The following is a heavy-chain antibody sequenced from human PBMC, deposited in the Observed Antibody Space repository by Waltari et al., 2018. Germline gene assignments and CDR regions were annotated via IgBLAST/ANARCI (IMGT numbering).Heavy chain of an antibody. Sequence: QLQLQESGPGLVKPSETLSLTCTVSDGSISSGNYYWGWIRQPPGKGLQWIGSIYYSGRTSDNPARKSRVTISVDTPKNQFSLKLSSVTAADTAVYYCARSLHIFRAAAGMFDYWGQGTLVIVSS. D-gene: IGHD6-13*01. CDR2: IYYSGRT. V-gene: IGHV4-39*01. CDR3: ARSLHIFRAAAGMFDY. J-gene: IGHJ4*02. CDR1: DGSISSGNYY.